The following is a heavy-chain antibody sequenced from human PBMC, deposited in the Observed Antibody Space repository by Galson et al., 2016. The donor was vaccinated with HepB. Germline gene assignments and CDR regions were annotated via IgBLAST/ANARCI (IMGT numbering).Heavy chain of an antibody. CDR2: ISGSGDNT. CDR1: KFTFSTCA. Sequence: SLRLSCAASKFTFSTCAMSWVRQAPGKGLEWVSTISGSGDNTFHAESVKGRFTISRDNPRNTLFLQMNSLTAEDTAVYYCAKDAKRMPTGNGGIYDYWGRGTLVTVSS. D-gene: IGHD1-1*01. CDR3: AKDAKRMPTGNGGIYDY. V-gene: IGHV3-23*01. J-gene: IGHJ4*02.